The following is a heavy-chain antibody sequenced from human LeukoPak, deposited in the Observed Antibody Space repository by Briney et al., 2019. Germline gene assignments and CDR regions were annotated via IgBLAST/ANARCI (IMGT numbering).Heavy chain of an antibody. J-gene: IGHJ3*02. D-gene: IGHD6-6*01. CDR2: ISAYNGNT. V-gene: IGHV1-18*01. CDR3: ARLSIAARLSAFDI. CDR1: GYTFTSYA. Sequence: ASVKVSCKASGYTFTSYAISWVRQAPGQGLEWVGWISAYNGNTNYAQKLQGRVTMTTDTSTSTAYMELRSLRSDDTAVYYCARLSIAARLSAFDIWGQGTMVTVSS.